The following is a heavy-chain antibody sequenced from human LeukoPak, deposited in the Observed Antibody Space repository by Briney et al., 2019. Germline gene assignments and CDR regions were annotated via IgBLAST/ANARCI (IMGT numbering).Heavy chain of an antibody. CDR1: AFTFRNYG. D-gene: IGHD2-15*01. V-gene: IGHV4-34*01. CDR3: ARLVTFSGLTRFDY. Sequence: GSLRLSCRASAFTFRNYGMSWSRQPPGKGLEWIGEINHSGSTNYNPSLKSRVTISVDTSKNQFSLKLSSVTAADTAVYYCARLVTFSGLTRFDYWGQGTLVTVSS. CDR2: INHSGST. J-gene: IGHJ4*02.